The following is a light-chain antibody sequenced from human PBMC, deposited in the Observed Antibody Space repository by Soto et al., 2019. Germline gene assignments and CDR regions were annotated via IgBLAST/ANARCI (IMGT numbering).Light chain of an antibody. CDR3: QKYNSARALT. CDR2: AAS. CDR1: QGISNY. J-gene: IGKJ4*01. Sequence: DIQMTQSPSSLSASVGDRVTITCRASQGISNYLAWYQQKPGKVPKLLIYAASTLQSGVPSRFSGSGSGTDFTLTISSLQPEDVATYYCQKYNSARALTFSGGTKVEIK. V-gene: IGKV1-27*01.